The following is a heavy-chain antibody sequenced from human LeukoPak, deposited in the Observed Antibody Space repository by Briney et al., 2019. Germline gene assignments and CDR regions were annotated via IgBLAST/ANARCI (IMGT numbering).Heavy chain of an antibody. CDR3: ARSIAAAAPDY. D-gene: IGHD6-13*01. J-gene: IGHJ4*02. CDR2: ISSSSSYI. Sequence: GGSLRLSCAASGFTFSSYSMNWVRQAPGKGLEWVSSISSSSSYIYYADSVKGRFTTSRDNAKNSLYLQMNSLRAEDTAVYYCARSIAAAAPDYWGQGTLVTVSS. V-gene: IGHV3-21*01. CDR1: GFTFSSYS.